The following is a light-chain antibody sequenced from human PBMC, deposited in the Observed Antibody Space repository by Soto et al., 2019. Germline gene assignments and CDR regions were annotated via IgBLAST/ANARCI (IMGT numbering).Light chain of an antibody. J-gene: IGKJ2*01. V-gene: IGKV3-20*01. CDR2: GAS. CDR3: QQYGGSPEYT. Sequence: EIVLTQSPGTLSLSPGERATLSCRASQRISSSYLAWYQHKPGQAPRLLIYGASYRFTGIPDRFSGSGSGTDFTLTISRLEPEDFAVYFCQQYGGSPEYTFGQGTKLEIK. CDR1: QRISSSY.